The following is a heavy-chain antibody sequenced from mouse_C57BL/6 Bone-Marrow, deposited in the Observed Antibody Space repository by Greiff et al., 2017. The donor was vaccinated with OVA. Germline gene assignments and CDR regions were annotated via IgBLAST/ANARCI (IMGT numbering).Heavy chain of an antibody. CDR3: ARGIYYGNYVWFAY. D-gene: IGHD2-1*01. CDR1: GYTFTSYW. J-gene: IGHJ3*01. Sequence: QVQLQQPGAELVKPGASVKLSCKASGYTFTSYWMQWVKQRPGQGLEWIGEIDPSDSYTNYNQKFKGKATLTVDTSSSTAYMQLSSLTSEDSAVYYCARGIYYGNYVWFAYWGQGTLVTVSA. V-gene: IGHV1-50*01. CDR2: IDPSDSYT.